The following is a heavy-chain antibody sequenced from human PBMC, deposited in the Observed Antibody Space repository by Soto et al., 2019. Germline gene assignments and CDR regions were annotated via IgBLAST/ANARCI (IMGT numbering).Heavy chain of an antibody. CDR1: GFTFSSYG. J-gene: IGHJ3*02. Sequence: GGSLRLSCAASGFTFSSYGMHWVRQAPGKGLEWVAVISYDGSNKYYADSVKGRFTISRDNSKNTLYLQMNSLRAEDTAVYYCAKDLHYYDSSGYYYYAFDIWGQGTMVTVSS. CDR3: AKDLHYYDSSGYYYYAFDI. CDR2: ISYDGSNK. D-gene: IGHD3-22*01. V-gene: IGHV3-30*18.